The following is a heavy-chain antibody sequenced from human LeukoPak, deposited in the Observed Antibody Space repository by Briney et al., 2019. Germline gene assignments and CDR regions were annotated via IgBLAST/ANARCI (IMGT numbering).Heavy chain of an antibody. CDR1: GFTFSSYA. D-gene: IGHD3-16*01. V-gene: IGHV3-23*01. CDR3: ANTLGDRDSGYDY. J-gene: IGHJ4*02. CDR2: ISGSGGST. Sequence: GGSLRLSCAASGFTFSSYAMSWVRQAPGKGLEWVSAISGSGGSTYYADSVKGRFTISRDNSKNTLYLQMNSLRAEDTAVYYCANTLGDRDSGYDYWGQGTLVTVSS.